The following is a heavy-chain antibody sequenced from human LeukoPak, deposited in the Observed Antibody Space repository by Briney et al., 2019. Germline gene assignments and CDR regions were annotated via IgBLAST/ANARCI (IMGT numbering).Heavy chain of an antibody. V-gene: IGHV3-23*01. Sequence: PGGSLRLSCAASGFTFSSYAMSWVRQAPGKGLEWVSAISGIGGSTYYADSVKGRFTISRDNSKNTLYLQMNSLRAEDTAVYYCATTVAGYPDDYFDYWGQGTLVTVSS. CDR2: ISGIGGST. D-gene: IGHD6-19*01. CDR1: GFTFSSYA. CDR3: ATTVAGYPDDYFDY. J-gene: IGHJ4*02.